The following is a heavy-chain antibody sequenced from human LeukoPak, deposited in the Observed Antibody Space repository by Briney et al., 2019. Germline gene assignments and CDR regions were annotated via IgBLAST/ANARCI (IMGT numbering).Heavy chain of an antibody. CDR2: ISSSSSTI. CDR1: GFTFSSYA. D-gene: IGHD6-13*01. J-gene: IGHJ1*01. Sequence: GGSLRLSCAASGFTFSSYAMSWVRQAPGKGLEWVSYISSSSSTIYYAGSVKGRFTISRDSAKKSLYLQMNSLTVEDTAVYYCARGSSWYLEYFQLWGQGTLVTVSS. CDR3: ARGSSWYLEYFQL. V-gene: IGHV3-48*01.